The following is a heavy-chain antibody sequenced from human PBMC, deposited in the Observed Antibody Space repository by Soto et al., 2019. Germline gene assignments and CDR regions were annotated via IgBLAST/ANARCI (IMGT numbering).Heavy chain of an antibody. J-gene: IGHJ4*02. CDR1: GVTFGDYA. V-gene: IGHV3-49*03. Sequence: GGSLRLSCTASGVTFGDYAMSWFRQAPGKGLEWVGSIRSKAYGGTTEYAASVKGRFTISRDDSKSIAYLQMNSLKTEDTAVYYCTRDLVGVVVAAWDPNFDYWGQGTLVTVSS. CDR3: TRDLVGVVVAAWDPNFDY. CDR2: IRSKAYGGTT. D-gene: IGHD2-15*01.